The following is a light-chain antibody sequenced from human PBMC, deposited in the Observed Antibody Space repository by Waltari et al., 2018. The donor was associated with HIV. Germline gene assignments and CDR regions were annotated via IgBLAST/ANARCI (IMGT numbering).Light chain of an antibody. Sequence: QSALTQPPSVSGSPGQSVTLSCAGTHSDIGGYDRVSWYQQPPGTAPKLLIYEVTNRPSGVPGRFSASKSGTTASLTISGLQAGDEGDYYCSSYSATNTVVFGGGTKLTVL. V-gene: IGLV2-18*02. CDR1: HSDIGGYDR. J-gene: IGLJ2*01. CDR3: SSYSATNTVV. CDR2: EVT.